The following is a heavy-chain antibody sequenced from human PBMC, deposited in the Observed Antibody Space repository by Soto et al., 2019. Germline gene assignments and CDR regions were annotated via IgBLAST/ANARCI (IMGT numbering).Heavy chain of an antibody. Sequence: ASVKVSCKTSGYTFSNYGITWVRQAPGQPLEWLGWISLYSDGTNYAQKFQGRVSMTTDTSTTTACMELRSLRSDDTAVYYCARVVPGAEAWFGPWGQGTLVTVSS. V-gene: IGHV1-18*01. D-gene: IGHD2-2*01. J-gene: IGHJ5*02. CDR3: ARVVPGAEAWFGP. CDR1: GYTFSNYG. CDR2: ISLYSDGT.